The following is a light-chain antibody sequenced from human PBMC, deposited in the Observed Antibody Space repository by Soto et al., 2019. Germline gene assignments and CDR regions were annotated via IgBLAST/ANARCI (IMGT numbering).Light chain of an antibody. Sequence: DIKMTQSPSSLSASVGDRVTITCRASQTIGTSLNWYQQRPGQAPKLLIYVASILQGGVPSRFSGGGSGTDFTLTVSSLQPEDFATYYCQQSYSTPPWTFGQGTKVDIK. J-gene: IGKJ1*01. CDR2: VAS. CDR3: QQSYSTPPWT. V-gene: IGKV1-39*01. CDR1: QTIGTS.